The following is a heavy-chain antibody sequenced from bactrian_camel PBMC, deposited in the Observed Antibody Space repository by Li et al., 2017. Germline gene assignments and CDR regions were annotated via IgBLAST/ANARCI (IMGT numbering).Heavy chain of an antibody. CDR3: AAPGDFCSGSWCYRAFAY. V-gene: IGHV3S40*01. D-gene: IGHD3*01. CDR2: INSRTDDST. Sequence: VQLVESGGGLVQPGGSLRLSCAASGFTFRIADMSWIRQAPGKGLEWVSGINSRTDDSTVYADPVKGRFTISRDNAKNTLHLQMNVLKPEDTAMYYCAAPGDFCSGSWCYRAFAYWGQGTQVTVS. J-gene: IGHJ6*01. CDR1: GFTFRIAD.